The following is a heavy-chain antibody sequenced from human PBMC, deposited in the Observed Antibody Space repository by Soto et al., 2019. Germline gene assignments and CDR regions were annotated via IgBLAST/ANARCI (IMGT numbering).Heavy chain of an antibody. Sequence: SGPTLVNPTQTLTLTCTFSGFSLSTSGVGVGWIRQPPGKALEWLALIYWNDDKRYSPSLKSRLTITKDTSKNQVVLTMTNMDPVDTATYYCAHRPPHGHYYDSSFSWYFDYWGQGTLVTVSS. CDR1: GFSLSTSGVG. CDR2: IYWNDDK. V-gene: IGHV2-5*01. CDR3: AHRPPHGHYYDSSFSWYFDY. J-gene: IGHJ4*02. D-gene: IGHD3-22*01.